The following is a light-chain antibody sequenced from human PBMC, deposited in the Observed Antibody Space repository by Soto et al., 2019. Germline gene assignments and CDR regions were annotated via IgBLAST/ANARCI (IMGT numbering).Light chain of an antibody. CDR1: SSDVGGYNY. CDR3: SSYTSSSTVV. J-gene: IGLJ2*01. CDR2: EVS. Sequence: QSALTQPASVSGSPGQSITISCTGTSSDVGGYNYVSWYQQHPGKAPKLMIYEVSNRPSGVSNRFSGSKSGNTASLTISGLHAEDEGDYYCSSYTSSSTVVFGGGTKLTVL. V-gene: IGLV2-14*01.